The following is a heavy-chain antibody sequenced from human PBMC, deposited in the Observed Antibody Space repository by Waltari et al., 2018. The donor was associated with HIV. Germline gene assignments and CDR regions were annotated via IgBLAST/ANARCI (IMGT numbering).Heavy chain of an antibody. V-gene: IGHV4-38-2*02. CDR1: GYSISSGYY. CDR3: VRDLPSITMVRGVIDN. D-gene: IGHD3-10*01. CDR2: INHSGNT. Sequence: QVQLQESGPGLVKPSETLSLTCGVSGYSISSGYYWGWIRQPPGKGLEWIGSINHSGNTYNNPSLKSRVTISVDTSKNQFSLKLSSVIAADSAVYYCVRDLPSITMVRGVIDNWGRGILVTVSS. J-gene: IGHJ4*02.